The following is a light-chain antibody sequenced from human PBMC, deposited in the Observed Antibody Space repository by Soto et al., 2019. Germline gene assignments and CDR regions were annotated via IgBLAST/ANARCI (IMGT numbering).Light chain of an antibody. Sequence: EIVMTQSPATLSVSPGERATLSCRASQSVSSDLAWYHQKPGQAPRLLISGAHNRAPGIPDRFSGSESGTDFTLTISRLEPEDFAVYYCQQYGSSPRTFGQGTKVDI. V-gene: IGKV3-20*01. CDR2: GAH. J-gene: IGKJ1*01. CDR1: QSVSSD. CDR3: QQYGSSPRT.